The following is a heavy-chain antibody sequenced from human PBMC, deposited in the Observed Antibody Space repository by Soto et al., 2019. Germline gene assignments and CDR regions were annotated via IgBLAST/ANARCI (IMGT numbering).Heavy chain of an antibody. CDR3: ARDLGGWPDY. CDR2: INAGNGNT. D-gene: IGHD2-15*01. V-gene: IGHV1-3*01. Sequence: ASMKVSCKASGYNFTSYGMHLVRQAPEKRLEWRGWINAGNGNTKYSQKFQGRVTITRDTSASTAYMELSSLRSEDTAVYYCARDLGGWPDYWGQGTLVTAPQ. J-gene: IGHJ4*02. CDR1: GYNFTSYG.